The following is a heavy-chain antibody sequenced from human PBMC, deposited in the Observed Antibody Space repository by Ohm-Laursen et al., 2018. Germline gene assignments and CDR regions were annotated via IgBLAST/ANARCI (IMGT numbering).Heavy chain of an antibody. CDR1: GGSFSDYY. CDR3: ARHASVTGLDY. D-gene: IGHD6-19*01. Sequence: SETLSLTYAVYGGSFSDYYWSWIRHHPGKGLEWIGYVSYSENTYYNPSLKSRLLISVDRSKNQFSLKLSSVIAADTAMYYCARHASVTGLDYWGQGTLVTVSS. J-gene: IGHJ4*02. V-gene: IGHV4-31*11. CDR2: VSYSENT.